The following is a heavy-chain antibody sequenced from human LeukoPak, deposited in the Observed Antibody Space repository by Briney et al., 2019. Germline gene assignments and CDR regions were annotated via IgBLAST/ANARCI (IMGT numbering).Heavy chain of an antibody. J-gene: IGHJ3*01. D-gene: IGHD1-7*01. V-gene: IGHV3-33*01. CDR1: GFIFSSYG. CDR3: ARDRGNWNYAAAFDV. Sequence: GGSLRLSCAASGFIFSSYGMHWVRQAPGKGLEWVAVIWFDGTNRNYADSVKGRFTISRDNAKNSLYLQMSSLRAEDTAIYYCARDRGNWNYAAAFDVWGQGTMVTVSS. CDR2: IWFDGTNR.